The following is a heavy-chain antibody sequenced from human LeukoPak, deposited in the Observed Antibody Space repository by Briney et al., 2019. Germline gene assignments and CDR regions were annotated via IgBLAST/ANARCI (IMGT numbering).Heavy chain of an antibody. CDR1: GFTFTSSA. V-gene: IGHV1-58*02. J-gene: IGHJ4*02. D-gene: IGHD4-17*01. CDR3: AADRDGDYVFDY. CDR2: IVVGSGNT. Sequence: GASVKVSCKASGFTFTSSAMQWVRQARGQRLEWIEWIVVGSGNTNYAQKFQERVTITRDMSTSTAYMELSSLRSEDTAVYYCAADRDGDYVFDYWGQGTLVTVSS.